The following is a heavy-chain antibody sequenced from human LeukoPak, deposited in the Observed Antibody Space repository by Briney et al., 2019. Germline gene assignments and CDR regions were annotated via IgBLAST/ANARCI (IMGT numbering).Heavy chain of an antibody. CDR2: INTDGSST. CDR1: GFTFSNYW. J-gene: IGHJ4*02. CDR3: ARQQWLDGAYYFDY. Sequence: GGSLRLSCAASGFTFSNYWMHWVRQAPGKGLVWVSRINTDGSSTSYVDSVKGRFTISRDNAKNSLYLQMNSLRAEDTAVYYCARQQWLDGAYYFDYWGQGTLVTVSS. V-gene: IGHV3-74*01. D-gene: IGHD6-19*01.